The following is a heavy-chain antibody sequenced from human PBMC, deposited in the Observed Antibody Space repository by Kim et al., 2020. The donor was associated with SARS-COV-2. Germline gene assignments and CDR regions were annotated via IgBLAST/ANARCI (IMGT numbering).Heavy chain of an antibody. CDR2: IYYSGST. CDR3: ARVSGCSSTSCYAGPFNWFDP. D-gene: IGHD2-2*01. CDR1: GGSISSGGYY. J-gene: IGHJ5*02. Sequence: SETLSLTCTVSGGSISSGGYYWSWIRQHPGKGLEWIGYIYYSGSTYYNPSLKSRVTISVDTSKNQFSLKLSSVTAADTAVYYCARVSGCSSTSCYAGPFNWFDPWGQGTLVTVSS. V-gene: IGHV4-31*03.